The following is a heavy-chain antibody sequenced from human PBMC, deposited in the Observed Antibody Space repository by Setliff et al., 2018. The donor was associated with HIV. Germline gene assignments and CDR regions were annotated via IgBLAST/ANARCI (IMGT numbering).Heavy chain of an antibody. CDR1: GYTFTGYY. D-gene: IGHD3-3*01. CDR3: VRGVQSPPHYSYYYMDV. J-gene: IGHJ6*03. Sequence: GASVKVSCKASGYTFTGYYIHWVRQAPGQGLEWMGIINPAGNPTSYAQKFQGRLTMTRDTSTNTVYMELTSLRFDDTAMYYCVRGVQSPPHYSYYYMDVWGEGTMVTVSS. CDR2: INPAGNPT. V-gene: IGHV1-46*01.